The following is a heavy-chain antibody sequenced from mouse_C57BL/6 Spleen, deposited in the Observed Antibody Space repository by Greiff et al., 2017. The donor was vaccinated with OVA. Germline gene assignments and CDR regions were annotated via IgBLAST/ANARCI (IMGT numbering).Heavy chain of an antibody. CDR3: ARMDDYDWYFDV. CDR2: IWWDDDK. D-gene: IGHD2-4*01. CDR1: GFSLSTFGMG. V-gene: IGHV8-8*01. J-gene: IGHJ1*03. Sequence: QVTLKVSGPGILQPSQTLSLTCSFSGFSLSTFGMGVGWIRQPSGKGLEWLAHIWWDDDKYYNPALKSRLTISKDTSKNQVCLKIANVDTADTATYYCARMDDYDWYFDVWGTGTTVTVSS.